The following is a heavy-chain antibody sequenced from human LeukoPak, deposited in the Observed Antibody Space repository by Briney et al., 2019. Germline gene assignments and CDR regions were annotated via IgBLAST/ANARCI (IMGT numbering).Heavy chain of an antibody. CDR2: ISGNGGSK. J-gene: IGHJ5*02. D-gene: IGHD6-13*01. Sequence: GGSLRLSCAASGFTFDNYGMNWVRQVPGKGLEWVSGISGNGGSKGYADSVKGRFTISRDNDRTSLYLQMNSLRAEDTAFYYCARDGSGWYGDNWFDPWGQGTLVTVSS. CDR3: ARDGSGWYGDNWFDP. CDR1: GFTFDNYG. V-gene: IGHV3-20*04.